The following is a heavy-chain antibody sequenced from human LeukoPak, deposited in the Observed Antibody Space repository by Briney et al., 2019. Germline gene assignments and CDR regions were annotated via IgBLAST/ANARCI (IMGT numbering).Heavy chain of an antibody. V-gene: IGHV4-59*01. CDR1: GGSISSYY. CDR3: ARDNYYDIFPYYYGIDV. Sequence: PSETLSLTCTVSGGSISSYYWSWIRQPPGKGLEWIGYIYYSGSTNYNPSLKSRVTISVDTSKNQFSLKLSSVTAADTAVYYCARDNYYDIFPYYYGIDVWGKGTTVTVSS. D-gene: IGHD3-9*01. CDR2: IYYSGST. J-gene: IGHJ6*04.